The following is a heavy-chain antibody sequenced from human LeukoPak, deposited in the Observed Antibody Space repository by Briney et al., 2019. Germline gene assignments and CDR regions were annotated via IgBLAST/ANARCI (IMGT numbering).Heavy chain of an antibody. D-gene: IGHD2-15*01. CDR2: IIPILGIA. CDR3: AGSQASDILVVLAATGEAFDY. CDR1: GGTFSSYA. J-gene: IGHJ4*02. Sequence: SVKVSCKASGGTFSSYAISWVRQAPGQGLEWMGRIIPILGIANYAQKFQGRVTITADKSTSTAYMELSSLRSEDTAVYYCAGSQASDILVVLAATGEAFDYWGQGTLVTVSS. V-gene: IGHV1-69*04.